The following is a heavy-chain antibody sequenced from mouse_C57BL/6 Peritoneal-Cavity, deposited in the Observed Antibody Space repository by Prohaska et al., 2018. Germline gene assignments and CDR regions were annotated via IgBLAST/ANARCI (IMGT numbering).Heavy chain of an antibody. D-gene: IGHD2-4*01. CDR2: GT. V-gene: IGHV1-36*01. Sequence: GTSYNQKFKGKATLTVDTSSSTAYMELNSLTSEDSAVYYCVLIYYDYDGYAMDYWGQGTSVTVSS. J-gene: IGHJ4*01. CDR3: VLIYYDYDGYAMDY.